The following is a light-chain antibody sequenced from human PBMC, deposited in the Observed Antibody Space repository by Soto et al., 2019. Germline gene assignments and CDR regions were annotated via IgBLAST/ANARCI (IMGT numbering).Light chain of an antibody. V-gene: IGKV1-5*01. CDR1: QSISNY. CDR3: QEYDSYSST. J-gene: IGKJ2*01. Sequence: DIQMTQSPSTLSASVGDRVTITCRASQSISNYLAWYQQKPGKAPKVQIYDASSFESGVPLRFSGSGSGTEFTLTISSLQPDDFATYYCQEYDSYSSTFGQGTKLQIK. CDR2: DAS.